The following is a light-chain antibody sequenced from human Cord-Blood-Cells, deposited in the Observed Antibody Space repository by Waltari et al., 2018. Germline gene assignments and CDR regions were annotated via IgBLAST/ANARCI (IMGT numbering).Light chain of an antibody. J-gene: IGLJ2*01. CDR3: CSYAGSSTLV. Sequence: QSALTQPASVSGSPGTSITTPSTGTSSDAGSYNLVTWYKQHPGKAPKLMIYEGSKRPSGVSNRFSGSKSGNTASLTISGLQAEDEADYYCCSYAGSSTLVFGGGTKLTVL. CDR1: SSDAGSYNL. V-gene: IGLV2-23*01. CDR2: EGS.